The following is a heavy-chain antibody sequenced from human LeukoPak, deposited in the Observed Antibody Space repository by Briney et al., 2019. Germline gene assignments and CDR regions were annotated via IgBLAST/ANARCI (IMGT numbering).Heavy chain of an antibody. CDR2: IYPGDSDT. CDR1: GYSFTSYW. Sequence: GESLKISCKGSGYSFTSYWIGWVRQMPGKGLEWMGIIYPGDSDTRYSPSFQSQVTISADKSISTAYLQWSSLKASDTAMYYCARSYYYGSGSYPVDYWGQGTLVTVSS. J-gene: IGHJ4*02. V-gene: IGHV5-51*01. CDR3: ARSYYYGSGSYPVDY. D-gene: IGHD3-10*01.